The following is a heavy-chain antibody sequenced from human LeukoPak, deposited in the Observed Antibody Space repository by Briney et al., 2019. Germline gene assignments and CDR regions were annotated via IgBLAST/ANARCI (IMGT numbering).Heavy chain of an antibody. V-gene: IGHV3-21*01. D-gene: IGHD4-17*01. J-gene: IGHJ4*02. CDR3: ARDIADGDYGRAFDY. Sequence: PGGSLRLSCAASGFTFSSYSMNWVRQAPGKGLEWVSSIISSSSDIYYAGSVKGRFTISRDNAKNSLYLQMNSLRAEDTAMYHCARDIADGDYGRAFDYWGQGTLVTVSS. CDR1: GFTFSSYS. CDR2: IISSSSDI.